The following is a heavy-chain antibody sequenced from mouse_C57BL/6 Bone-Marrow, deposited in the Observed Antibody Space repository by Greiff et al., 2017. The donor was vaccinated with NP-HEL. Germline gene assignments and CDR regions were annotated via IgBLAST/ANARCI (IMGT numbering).Heavy chain of an antibody. CDR3: ARRYRGLYYYAMDY. CDR1: GFTFSDYG. V-gene: IGHV5-17*01. Sequence: EVQVVESGGGLVKPGGSLKLSCAASGFTFSDYGMHWVRQAPEKGLEWVAYISSGSSTIYYADTVKGRFTISRDNAKNTLFLQMTSLRSEDTAMYYCARRYRGLYYYAMDYWGQGTSVTVSS. J-gene: IGHJ4*01. CDR2: ISSGSSTI. D-gene: IGHD2-12*01.